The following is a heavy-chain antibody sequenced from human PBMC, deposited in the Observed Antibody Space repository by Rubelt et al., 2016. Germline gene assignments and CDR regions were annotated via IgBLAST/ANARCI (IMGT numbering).Heavy chain of an antibody. J-gene: IGHJ4*02. Sequence: GGSLRLSCAASGLTFSIYAMNWVRQAPGKGLEWVSVVSGSGGITYYADSVKGRCTISRDNSTNTLYLQMNSLRAEDTAVYYCARGGNRPWDSAFDYWGQGTLVTVST. CDR1: GLTFSIYA. D-gene: IGHD2/OR15-2a*01. CDR3: ARGGNRPWDSAFDY. CDR2: VSGSGGIT. V-gene: IGHV3-23*01.